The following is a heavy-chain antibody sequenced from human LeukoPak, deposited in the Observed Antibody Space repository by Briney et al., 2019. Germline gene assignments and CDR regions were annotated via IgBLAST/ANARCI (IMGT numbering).Heavy chain of an antibody. Sequence: GASVKVSCKASGYTFTSYYMHWVRQAPGQGLEWMGIINPSGGSTSYAQKFQGRVTMTRDTSMSTVYMELSSLRSEDTAVYYCARVPPTRGGNSVESFDYWGQGTLVTVSS. V-gene: IGHV1-46*01. D-gene: IGHD4-23*01. CDR1: GYTFTSYY. J-gene: IGHJ4*02. CDR3: ARVPPTRGGNSVESFDY. CDR2: INPSGGST.